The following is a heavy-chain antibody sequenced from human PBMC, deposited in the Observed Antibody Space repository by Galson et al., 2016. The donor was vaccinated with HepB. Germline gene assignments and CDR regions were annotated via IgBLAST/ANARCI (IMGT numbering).Heavy chain of an antibody. D-gene: IGHD6-19*01. CDR3: AHRVAGKSFDD. Sequence: PALVKPTQTLTLTCTFSGFSLSTSGVVVGWIRQPPGKALEWLALIYWDDDKRYSPSLKSRHTITKETSKNQVVLTMTNMDPVDTATYYCAHRVAGKSFDDWGQGTLVTVSS. CDR1: GFSLSTSGVV. CDR2: IYWDDDK. V-gene: IGHV2-5*02. J-gene: IGHJ4*02.